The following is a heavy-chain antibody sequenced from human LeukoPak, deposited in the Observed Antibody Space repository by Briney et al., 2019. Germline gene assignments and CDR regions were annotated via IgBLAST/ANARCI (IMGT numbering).Heavy chain of an antibody. CDR2: ISSSGSTI. CDR1: GFTFSDYY. D-gene: IGHD5-24*01. V-gene: IGHV3-11*01. CDR3: ARVAESFGGLEMASMDV. J-gene: IGHJ6*03. Sequence: GGSLRLSCAASGFTFSDYYMSWIRQAPGKGLEWVSYISSSGSTIYYADSVKGRFTISRDNGKNSLYLQMNSLRAEDTAVYYCARVAESFGGLEMASMDVWGEGTTVTISS.